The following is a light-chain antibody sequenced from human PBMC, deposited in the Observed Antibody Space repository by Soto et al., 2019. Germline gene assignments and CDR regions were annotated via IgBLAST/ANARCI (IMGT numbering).Light chain of an antibody. J-gene: IGLJ3*02. V-gene: IGLV2-14*01. CDR2: EVS. CDR3: SSYSSTSTPWV. CDR1: SSDVGTYNF. Sequence: QSALTQPASVSGSPGQSITISCTGTSSDVGTYNFVSWYQQHPGKAPKLMIYEVSSRPSGVSNRFSGSKSDNTASLTISGLQAEDEADYYCSSYSSTSTPWVFGGGTKLTVL.